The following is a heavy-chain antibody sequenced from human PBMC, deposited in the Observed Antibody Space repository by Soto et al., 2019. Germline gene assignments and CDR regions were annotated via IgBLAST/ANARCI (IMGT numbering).Heavy chain of an antibody. CDR1: GFTFSDYY. D-gene: IGHD6-19*01. CDR2: ISSSGSTV. Sequence: PGGSLRLSCAASGFTFSDYYMSWIRQAPGKGLEWVSFISSSGSTVYYANSVKGRFTISRDNAKNSLYLQMNSLRAEDTAVYYCARDVSSGFNWFDPWGQGTLVTVSS. CDR3: ARDVSSGFNWFDP. J-gene: IGHJ5*02. V-gene: IGHV3-11*01.